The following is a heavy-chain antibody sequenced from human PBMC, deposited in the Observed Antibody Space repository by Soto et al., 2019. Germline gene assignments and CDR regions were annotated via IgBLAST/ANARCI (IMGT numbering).Heavy chain of an antibody. V-gene: IGHV3-74*01. CDR3: ARTNYNFDL. D-gene: IGHD3-10*01. Sequence: PGGSLRLSCAASGFTFSGYRMDWVRQAPGKGLVWVSRINSDGSSTDYADSVRGRFTISRGNAKNTLHLQMDSLRAEDTAVYYCARTNYNFDLWGQGTPVTVSS. J-gene: IGHJ4*02. CDR1: GFTFSGYR. CDR2: INSDGSST.